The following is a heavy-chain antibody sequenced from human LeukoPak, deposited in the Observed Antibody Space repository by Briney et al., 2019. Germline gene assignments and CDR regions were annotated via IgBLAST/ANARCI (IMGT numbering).Heavy chain of an antibody. CDR3: AREKFADGYCQH. J-gene: IGHJ1*01. Sequence: GGSLRLSCAASEFTVSDSMNWVRQAPGKGLEWVSSINSNSHYIYYADSVKGRFNISKDNAKDSLYLQMNSLRAEDTAVYYCAREKFADGYCQHWGQGTLVTVST. V-gene: IGHV3-21*01. CDR2: INSNSHYI. CDR1: EFTVSDS. D-gene: IGHD3-10*01.